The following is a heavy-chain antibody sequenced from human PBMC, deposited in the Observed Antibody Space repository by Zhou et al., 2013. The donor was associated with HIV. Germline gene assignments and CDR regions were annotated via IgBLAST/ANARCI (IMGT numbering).Heavy chain of an antibody. J-gene: IGHJ6*03. D-gene: IGHD2-21*01. V-gene: IGHV1-69*04. CDR2: IIPILGIA. CDR1: GGTFSSYA. CDR3: AAIGAQYCGGDCYQSPGYMDV. Sequence: QVQLVQSGAEVKKPGSSVKVSCKASGGTFSSYAISWVRQAPGQGLEWMGRIIPILGIANYAQKFQGRVTITADKSTSTAYMELSSLRSEDTAVYYCAAIGAQYCGGDCYQSPGYMDVWGKGTTVTVSS.